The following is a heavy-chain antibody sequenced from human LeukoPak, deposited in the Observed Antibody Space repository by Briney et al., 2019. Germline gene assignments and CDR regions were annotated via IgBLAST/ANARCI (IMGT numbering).Heavy chain of an antibody. D-gene: IGHD1-7*01. CDR1: GYTFTGYY. J-gene: IGHJ4*02. CDR2: INPNSGDT. CDR3: ATSTGTTSGDY. V-gene: IGHV1-2*02. Sequence: ASVKVSCKASGYTFTGYYMHWVRQAPGQGLGWMGWINPNSGDTNYAQKFQGRVTMTRDTSIRTAYMELSGLRSDDTAVYYCATSTGTTSGDYWGQGTLVTVSS.